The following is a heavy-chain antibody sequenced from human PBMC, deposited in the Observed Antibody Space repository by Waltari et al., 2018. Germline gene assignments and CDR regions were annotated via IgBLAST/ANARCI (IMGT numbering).Heavy chain of an antibody. J-gene: IGHJ4*02. D-gene: IGHD2-2*01. CDR2: IKEDGSEK. V-gene: IGHV3-7*01. Sequence: EVQLVESGGGLVQPGGSLRLSCAASGFNSRSYWMSWVRQAPGKGLEWVANIKEDGSEKDYVDSVKGRFTISRDNAKNSLYLQMNSLRAEDTAVYYCARVVGSLSCPDYWGQGTLVTVSS. CDR1: GFNSRSYW. CDR3: ARVVGSLSCPDY.